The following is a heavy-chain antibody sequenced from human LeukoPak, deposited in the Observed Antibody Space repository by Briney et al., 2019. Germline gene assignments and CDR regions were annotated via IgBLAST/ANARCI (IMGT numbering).Heavy chain of an antibody. Sequence: GGSLRLSCAASGITVTSNYMSWVRQPPGKGLEWVSIIYSGGSTDYADSVKGRFSISRDNSKNTLYLQMNSLRAEDTAVYYCARGASGSIGYFQHWGQGTLVTVSS. CDR3: ARGASGSIGYFQH. CDR1: GITVTSNY. V-gene: IGHV3-66*01. D-gene: IGHD3-10*01. CDR2: IYSGGST. J-gene: IGHJ1*01.